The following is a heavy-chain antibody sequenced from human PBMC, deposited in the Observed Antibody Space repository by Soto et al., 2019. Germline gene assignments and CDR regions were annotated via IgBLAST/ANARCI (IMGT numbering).Heavy chain of an antibody. CDR1: GGTFSSYA. CDR2: IIPIFGTA. CDR3: ARSSPYDGDSYGPGFDY. J-gene: IGHJ4*02. D-gene: IGHD5-18*01. Sequence: QVQLVQSGAEVKKPGSSVKVSCKASGGTFSSYAISWVRQAPGQGLEWMGGIIPIFGTANYAQKFQGRVTITADESTSTGYMELSILRAEDTAVYYCARSSPYDGDSYGPGFDYWGQGTLVTVSS. V-gene: IGHV1-69*01.